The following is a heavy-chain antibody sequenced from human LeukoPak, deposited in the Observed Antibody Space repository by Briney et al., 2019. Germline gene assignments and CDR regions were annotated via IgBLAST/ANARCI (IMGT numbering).Heavy chain of an antibody. CDR3: ARHFSSSWSGWYFDL. CDR2: IYYSGSI. D-gene: IGHD6-13*01. Sequence: SETLSLTCTVSGGSISGYYWSWIRQTPGKGLEWIGQIYYSGSITYNPSLKSRVSISIDTSKNQFSLKLSSVTAADTAVYYCARHFSSSWSGWYFDLWGRGTLVTVSS. CDR1: GGSISGYY. V-gene: IGHV4-59*08. J-gene: IGHJ2*01.